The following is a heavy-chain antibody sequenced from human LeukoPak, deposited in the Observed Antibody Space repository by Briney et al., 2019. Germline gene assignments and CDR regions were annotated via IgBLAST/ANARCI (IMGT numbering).Heavy chain of an antibody. J-gene: IGHJ4*02. CDR3: ARDLPTGSDYFDY. D-gene: IGHD6-6*01. CDR1: GFTFSSYW. Sequence: GGSLRLSCAASGFTFSSYWMSWVRQAPGKGLEWVANIKQDGSEKYYVDSVKGRFTISRDNAKNSLYLQMSSLRADDTAVYYCARDLPTGSDYFDYWGQGTLVTVSS. CDR2: IKQDGSEK. V-gene: IGHV3-7*01.